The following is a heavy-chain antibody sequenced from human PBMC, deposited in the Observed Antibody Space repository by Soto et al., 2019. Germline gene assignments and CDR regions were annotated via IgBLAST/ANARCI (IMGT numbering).Heavy chain of an antibody. V-gene: IGHV1-2*04. CDR2: INPNSGGT. J-gene: IGHJ3*02. Sequence: QVQLVQSGAEVKKPGASVKVSCKASGYTFTGYYMHWVRQAPGQGLEWMGWINPNSGGTNYAQKFQGWVTMTRDTSISTAYMELSRLRSDDTAVYYCARERYCSSTSCQDAFDIWGQGTMVTVSS. CDR3: ARERYCSSTSCQDAFDI. CDR1: GYTFTGYY. D-gene: IGHD2-2*01.